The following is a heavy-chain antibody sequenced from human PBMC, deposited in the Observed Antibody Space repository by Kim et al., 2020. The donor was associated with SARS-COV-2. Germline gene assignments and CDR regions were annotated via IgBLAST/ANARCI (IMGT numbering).Heavy chain of an antibody. CDR1: GFTFSSYA. D-gene: IGHD3-22*01. J-gene: IGHJ1*01. V-gene: IGHV3-23*01. CDR2: ISGNGGRT. Sequence: GGSLRLSCAASGFTFSSYAMSWVRQAPGKGPEWVSAISGNGGRTYYAHSVKGRFTISRDNSKNTVFLQMNNLRAEDTAVYHCAQDRYAHYYDSNGFFRQWGQGTLVTVSS. CDR3: AQDRYAHYYDSNGFFRQ.